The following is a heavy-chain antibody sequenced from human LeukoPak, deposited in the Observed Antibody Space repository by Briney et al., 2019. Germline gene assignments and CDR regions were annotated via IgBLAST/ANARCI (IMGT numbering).Heavy chain of an antibody. CDR3: ARVLNYYDSSGYYFSY. CDR1: GYSFTSYW. J-gene: IGHJ4*02. CDR2: IYPGDSDT. V-gene: IGHV5-51*01. Sequence: GESLKISCKGSGYSFTSYWIGWVRQMPGKGLEWMGIIYPGDSDTRYSPSFQGQVTISADKSISTAYLQWSSLKASDTAMYYCARVLNYYDSSGYYFSYWGQGTLVTVSS. D-gene: IGHD3-22*01.